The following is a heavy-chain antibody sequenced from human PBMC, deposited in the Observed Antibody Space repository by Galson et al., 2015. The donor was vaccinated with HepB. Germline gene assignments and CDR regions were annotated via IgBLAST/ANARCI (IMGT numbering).Heavy chain of an antibody. J-gene: IGHJ4*02. V-gene: IGHV3-23*01. Sequence: SLRLSCAASGFTFTTYAMSWVRQAPGKELEWVSTISGSAISTYYADSVRGRFTISSDNSKNTLYLQMNSLRAEDTAVYYCAKGFCTGGSCYFDSWGQGTLVTVSS. D-gene: IGHD2-8*02. CDR2: ISGSAIST. CDR1: GFTFTTYA. CDR3: AKGFCTGGSCYFDS.